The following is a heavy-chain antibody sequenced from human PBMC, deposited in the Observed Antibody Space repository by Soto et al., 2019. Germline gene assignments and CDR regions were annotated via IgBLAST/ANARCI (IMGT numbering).Heavy chain of an antibody. CDR2: ISAYNGIT. D-gene: IGHD6-19*01. V-gene: IGHV1-18*01. Sequence: QVQLVQSGAEVKKPGASVKVSCKASGYTFTSYGISWVRQAPGQGLEWMGWISAYNGITNYAQKLQGRVTMTTDTTPSTAYMELRSLRSDDAAVYSCAACYLAGYYFDYWGQGTLVTVSS. J-gene: IGHJ4*02. CDR3: AACYLAGYYFDY. CDR1: GYTFTSYG.